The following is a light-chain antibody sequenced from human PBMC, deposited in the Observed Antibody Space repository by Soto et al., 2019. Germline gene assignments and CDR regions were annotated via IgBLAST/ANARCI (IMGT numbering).Light chain of an antibody. V-gene: IGKV1-39*01. CDR1: QSISTY. J-gene: IGKJ2*01. Sequence: DIQMTQSPSSLSASVGDGVTITCRASQSISTYLNWYQQKPGKAPQLLIYAASSLQSGVPSRFGGSGSGTDFTLTISGLQPDDFATYYCQQSYSIPYTFGQGTKLEIK. CDR2: AAS. CDR3: QQSYSIPYT.